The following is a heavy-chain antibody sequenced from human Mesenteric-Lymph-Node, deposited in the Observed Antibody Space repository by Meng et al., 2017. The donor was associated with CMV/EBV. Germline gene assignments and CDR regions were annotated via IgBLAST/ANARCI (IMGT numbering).Heavy chain of an antibody. J-gene: IGHJ4*02. Sequence: SETLSLTCTVSGGSVSSDSYYWGWIRQPPGKGLEWIGSIYYSGSTYYNPSLESRITISLDTSKNQFSLKLSSVSAADTAVYYCARGSAATRPNFDYWGQGTLVTVSS. CDR1: GGSVSSDSYY. CDR3: ARGSAATRPNFDY. V-gene: IGHV4-39*07. D-gene: IGHD6-6*01. CDR2: IYYSGST.